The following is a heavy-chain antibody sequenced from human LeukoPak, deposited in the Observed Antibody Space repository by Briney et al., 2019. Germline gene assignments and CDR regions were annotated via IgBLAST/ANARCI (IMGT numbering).Heavy chain of an antibody. CDR3: ARVSNGYDRRESDY. D-gene: IGHD5-12*01. V-gene: IGHV1-2*02. CDR2: INPDSGGK. Sequence: GASVKVSCKASGYTFTGYYMHWVRQAPGQGLEWMGWINPDSGGKKYAQKFQGRVTMTRDTSITTAYMELSRLRSGDTAVYYCARVSNGYDRRESDYWGQGTLVIVSS. J-gene: IGHJ4*02. CDR1: GYTFTGYY.